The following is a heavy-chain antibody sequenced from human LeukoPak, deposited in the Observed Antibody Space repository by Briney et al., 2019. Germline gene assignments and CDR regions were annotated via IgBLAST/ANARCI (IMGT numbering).Heavy chain of an antibody. J-gene: IGHJ4*02. CDR1: GGSISYYY. V-gene: IGHV4-59*08. CDR2: IYYSGST. CDR3: ARHDSDSGSYYKD. D-gene: IGHD3-10*01. Sequence: SETLSLTCTVPGGSISYYYWSWIRQPPGKGLEWIGYIYYSGSTKYNPSLKSRVTISVDTSKSLFSLKLFSVTAAGTAVYYCARHDSDSGSYYKDWGQGTLVTVSS.